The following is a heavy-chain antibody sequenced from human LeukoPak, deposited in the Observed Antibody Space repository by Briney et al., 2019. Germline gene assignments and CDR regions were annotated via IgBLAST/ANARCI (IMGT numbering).Heavy chain of an antibody. CDR3: ARGREGAYSYVDY. J-gene: IGHJ4*02. CDR2: ISSNGVTT. CDR1: GFTFSNYA. D-gene: IGHD5-18*01. Sequence: GGSLRLSCAASGFTFSNYAMHWVRQAPGKGLEYVSAISSNGVTTYYANSVKGRFTISRDISKNTLYLQMGSLRAEDMAVYYCARGREGAYSYVDYWGQGTLVTVSS. V-gene: IGHV3-64*01.